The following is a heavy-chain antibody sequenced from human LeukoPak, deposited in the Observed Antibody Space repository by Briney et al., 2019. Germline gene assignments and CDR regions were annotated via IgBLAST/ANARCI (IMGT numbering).Heavy chain of an antibody. CDR3: AITIFGVVIITIDAFDI. Sequence: SVKVSCKASGGTFSSYAISWVRQAPGQGLEWMGGIIPIFGTANYAQKFQGRVTITADESTSTAFMELSSLRSEDTAVYYCAITIFGVVIITIDAFDIWGQGTMVTVSS. D-gene: IGHD3-3*01. CDR2: IIPIFGTA. V-gene: IGHV1-69*13. J-gene: IGHJ3*02. CDR1: GGTFSSYA.